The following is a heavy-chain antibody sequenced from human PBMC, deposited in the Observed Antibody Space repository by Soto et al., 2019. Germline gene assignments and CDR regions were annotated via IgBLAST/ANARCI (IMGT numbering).Heavy chain of an antibody. CDR3: AREGPPIRAHNPPEYFQH. CDR2: IYYTGGT. J-gene: IGHJ1*01. V-gene: IGHV4-39*02. Sequence: SETLSRTCTVSGDSISTRSNYWAWIRQPPGKGLEWIGSIYYTGGTYYNPSLKSRVTLFLDTSKNQFSLNLSSVTAADTAVYYCAREGPPIRAHNPPEYFQHWGQGTPVTVSS. CDR1: GDSISTRSNY.